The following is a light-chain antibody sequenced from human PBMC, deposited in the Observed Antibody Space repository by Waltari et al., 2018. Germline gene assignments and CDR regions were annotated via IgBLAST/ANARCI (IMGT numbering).Light chain of an antibody. V-gene: IGLV2-14*01. J-gene: IGLJ3*02. CDR2: DVS. CDR1: SSDVGGYTY. Sequence: QSALTPPASGAGSPGQSITISCPGTSSDVGGYTYVSWYQQHPGKAPKLMIYDVSKRPSGVSNRFSGSKSGNTASLTISGLQAEDEADYYCSSYTSSSTWVFGGGTKLTVL. CDR3: SSYTSSSTWV.